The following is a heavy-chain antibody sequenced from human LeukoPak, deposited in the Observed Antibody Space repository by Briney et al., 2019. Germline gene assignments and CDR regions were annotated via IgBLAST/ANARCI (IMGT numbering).Heavy chain of an antibody. V-gene: IGHV3-23*01. Sequence: GRSLRLSCAASGFTFSSYAMSWVRQAPGKGLEWVSAISGSGGSTYYADSVKGRFTISRDNSKNTLYLQMNSLRAEDTAVYYCAKWGIVVVPAAHPLDYWGQGTLVTVSS. CDR2: ISGSGGST. J-gene: IGHJ4*02. D-gene: IGHD2-2*01. CDR3: AKWGIVVVPAAHPLDY. CDR1: GFTFSSYA.